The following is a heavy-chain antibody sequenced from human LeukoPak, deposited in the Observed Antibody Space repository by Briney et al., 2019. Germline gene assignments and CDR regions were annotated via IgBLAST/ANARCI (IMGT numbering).Heavy chain of an antibody. CDR2: INPSIGST. CDR1: GYTFTDYF. Sequence: ASVKVSCKSSGYTFTDYFVHWARQAPGQGLEWMGIINPSIGSTSYAQKFQGRVTMTRDTSTSTVHMEVTSLRPEDTAVYYCARVRDYGDYNDAFDIWGQGTMVTVSS. CDR3: ARVRDYGDYNDAFDI. D-gene: IGHD4-17*01. V-gene: IGHV1-46*01. J-gene: IGHJ3*02.